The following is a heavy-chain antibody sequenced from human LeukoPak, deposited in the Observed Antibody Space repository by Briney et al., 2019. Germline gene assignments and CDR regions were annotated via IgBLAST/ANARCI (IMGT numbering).Heavy chain of an antibody. D-gene: IGHD3-22*01. J-gene: IGHJ3*02. CDR2: IYYSGST. Sequence: SETLSLTCAVSGYSTSSSNWWGWIRQPPGKGLEWIGYIYYSGSTNYNPSLKSRVTMSVDTSKNQFSLKLSSVTALDTAVYYCARTGPDSNPPPDAFDIWGQGTMVTVSS. CDR3: ARTGPDSNPPPDAFDI. CDR1: GYSTSSSNW. V-gene: IGHV4-28*06.